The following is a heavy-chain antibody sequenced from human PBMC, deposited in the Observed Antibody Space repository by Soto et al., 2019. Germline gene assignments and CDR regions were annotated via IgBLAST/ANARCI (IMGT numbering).Heavy chain of an antibody. Sequence: VKVSCKASGYTFTIYAMHWVRQAPGQRLEWMGWINAGNGNTKYSQKFQGRVTITRDTSASTAYMELSSLRSEDTAVYYCARGGAAAGFFDYWGQGTLVTVSS. J-gene: IGHJ4*02. V-gene: IGHV1-3*01. D-gene: IGHD6-13*01. CDR2: INAGNGNT. CDR1: GYTFTIYA. CDR3: ARGGAAAGFFDY.